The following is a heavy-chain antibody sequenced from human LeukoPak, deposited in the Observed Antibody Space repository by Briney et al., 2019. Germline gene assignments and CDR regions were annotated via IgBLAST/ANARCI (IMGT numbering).Heavy chain of an antibody. CDR3: ARSKESVAALFDP. J-gene: IGHJ5*02. V-gene: IGHV1-2*02. CDR2: INPNSGGT. CDR1: GYTFTGYY. D-gene: IGHD2-15*01. Sequence: ASVKVSCKASGYTFTGYYMHWVRQAPGQGLEWMGWINPNSGGTNYAQKFQGRVTMTRDTSISTAYMELSRVRSDDTAVCYCARSKESVAALFDPWGQGTLVTVSS.